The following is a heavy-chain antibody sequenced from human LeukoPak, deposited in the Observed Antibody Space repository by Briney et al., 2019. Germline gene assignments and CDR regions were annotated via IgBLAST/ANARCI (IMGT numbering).Heavy chain of an antibody. CDR3: AREHPVAIAPDH. J-gene: IGHJ4*02. V-gene: IGHV4-4*07. CDR2: IHSTGST. D-gene: IGHD5-12*01. Sequence: SETRSLTCTVSGGSVGGYYWSSIRQSAGKGLEWIGRIHSTGSTNYNPSLQSRVTMSVDTSKNQFYLKLTSVTAADTAVYYCAREHPVAIAPDHWGQGTLVTVSS. CDR1: GGSVGGYY.